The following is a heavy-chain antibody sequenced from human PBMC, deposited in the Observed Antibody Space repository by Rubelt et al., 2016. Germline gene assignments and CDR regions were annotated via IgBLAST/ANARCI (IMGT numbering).Heavy chain of an antibody. Sequence: GGSFSGYYGSWVRQPPGKGLEWIGEINPRGGTDYTPSLKSRVFMSVDSSKNQFFLGLSSVTAAGTAVYYCVGGDVAARLGYWGQGTLVTVSS. CDR3: VGGDVAARLGY. J-gene: IGHJ4*02. D-gene: IGHD6-6*01. CDR1: GGSFSGYY. V-gene: IGHV4-34*01. CDR2: INPRGGT.